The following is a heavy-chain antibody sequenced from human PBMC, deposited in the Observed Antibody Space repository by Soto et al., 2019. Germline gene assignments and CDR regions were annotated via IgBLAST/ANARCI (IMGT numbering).Heavy chain of an antibody. D-gene: IGHD3-22*01. CDR2: LYYTGST. Sequence: LSLTCTVSGGSINSGDYYWSWIRQPPGKGLEWVGNLYYTGSTYYNPSLKSRLTISVDTSKKQFSLMVTSVTAADTAVYYCARYRYSDSLREYYFDYWGQGTPVTVSS. J-gene: IGHJ4*02. V-gene: IGHV4-30-4*01. CDR3: ARYRYSDSLREYYFDY. CDR1: GGSINSGDYY.